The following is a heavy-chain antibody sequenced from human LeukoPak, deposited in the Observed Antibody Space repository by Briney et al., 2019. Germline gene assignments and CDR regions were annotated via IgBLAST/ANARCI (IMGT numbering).Heavy chain of an antibody. J-gene: IGHJ5*02. CDR1: GYTFTGYY. Sequence: ASVKVSCKASGYTFTGYYMHWVRQAPGQGLEWMGWINPNSGGTNYAQKFQGRVTMTRDTSISTAYMELSRLRSGDTAVYYCARDGIVVVPAAMRGWFDPWGQGTLVTVSS. V-gene: IGHV1-2*02. CDR3: ARDGIVVVPAAMRGWFDP. D-gene: IGHD2-2*01. CDR2: INPNSGGT.